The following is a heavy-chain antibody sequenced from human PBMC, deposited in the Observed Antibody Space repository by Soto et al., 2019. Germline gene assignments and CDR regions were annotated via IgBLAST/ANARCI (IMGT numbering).Heavy chain of an antibody. CDR2: ISYEGSNT. V-gene: IGHV3-30-3*01. Sequence: QVQMVESGGGVVQPGRSLRLSCAASGFTFSYYAMHWVRQSPGKGLEWVALISYEGSNTFYADAVKGRFTISRDNTKDTLNLQMNSLRLEDTAVYYCARASFFRPLAYFGMDVWGQGTTVIVSS. CDR3: ARASFFRPLAYFGMDV. CDR1: GFTFSYYA. D-gene: IGHD3-10*01. J-gene: IGHJ6*02.